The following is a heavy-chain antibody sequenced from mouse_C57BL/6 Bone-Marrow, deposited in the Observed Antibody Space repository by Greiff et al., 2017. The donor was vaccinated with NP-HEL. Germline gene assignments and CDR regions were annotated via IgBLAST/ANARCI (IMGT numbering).Heavy chain of an antibody. CDR2: IDPNSGGT. V-gene: IGHV1-72*01. J-gene: IGHJ2*01. Sequence: QVQLKQPGAELVKPGASVKLSCKASGYTFTSYWMHWVKQRPGRGLEWIGRIDPNSGGTKYNEKFKSKATLTVDKPSSPAYMQLSSLTSEDSAVYYCAIDGYYGFDYWGQGTTLTVSS. D-gene: IGHD2-3*01. CDR1: GYTFTSYW. CDR3: AIDGYYGFDY.